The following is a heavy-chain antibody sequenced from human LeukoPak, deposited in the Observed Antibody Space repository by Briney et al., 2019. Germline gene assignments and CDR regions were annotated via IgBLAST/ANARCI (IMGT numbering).Heavy chain of an antibody. D-gene: IGHD2-15*01. CDR3: ARGICIGGSCYSDPSDY. CDR1: GCSTRFYL. Sequence: SGTLFPPWPPPGCSTRFYLWSLIPPPPGKGLGWVWDFFYSGSTNYNPSLKSRVTISVDTSKNQFSLKLTSVTAADTAVYYCARGICIGGSCYSDPSDYWGQGTLVTVSS. J-gene: IGHJ4*02. CDR2: FFYSGST. V-gene: IGHV4-59*01.